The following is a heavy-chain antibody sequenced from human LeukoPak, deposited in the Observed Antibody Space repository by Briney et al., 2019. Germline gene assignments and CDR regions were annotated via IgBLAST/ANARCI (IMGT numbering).Heavy chain of an antibody. Sequence: ASVKVSCKASGYTFTSYAMNWVRQAPGQGLEWMGWINTNTGNPTYAQGFTGRFVFSLDTSVSTAYLQISSLKAEDTAVYYCARGPSRPTDGPVLHWGQGTLVTVSS. D-gene: IGHD2-8*01. J-gene: IGHJ4*02. CDR1: GYTFTSYA. CDR3: ARGPSRPTDGPVLH. CDR2: INTNTGNP. V-gene: IGHV7-4-1*02.